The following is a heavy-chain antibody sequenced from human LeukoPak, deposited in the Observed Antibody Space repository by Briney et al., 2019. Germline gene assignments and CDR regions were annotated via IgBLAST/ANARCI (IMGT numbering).Heavy chain of an antibody. CDR1: GGTFSTYA. J-gene: IGHJ2*01. Sequence: SVKVSCKASGGTFSTYAISWVRQAPGQGLEWMGGIIPIFGTANYAQKFQGRVTITADKSTSTAYMELSSLRSEDTAVYYCARLTSSWYQDWYFDLWGRGTLVTVSS. V-gene: IGHV1-69*06. CDR2: IIPIFGTA. CDR3: ARLTSSWYQDWYFDL. D-gene: IGHD6-13*01.